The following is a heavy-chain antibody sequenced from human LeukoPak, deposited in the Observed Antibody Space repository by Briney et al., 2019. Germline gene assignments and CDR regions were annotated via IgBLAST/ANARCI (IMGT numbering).Heavy chain of an antibody. D-gene: IGHD3-10*01. Sequence: SETLSLTCTVSGGSISSYYWSWIRQPPGKGLEWIGYIYYSGSTYYNPSLKSRVTISVDTSKNQFSLKLSSVTAADTAVYYCARDRILYGSGSYHGMDVWGQGTTVTVSS. J-gene: IGHJ6*02. CDR2: IYYSGST. CDR3: ARDRILYGSGSYHGMDV. CDR1: GGSISSYY. V-gene: IGHV4-59*12.